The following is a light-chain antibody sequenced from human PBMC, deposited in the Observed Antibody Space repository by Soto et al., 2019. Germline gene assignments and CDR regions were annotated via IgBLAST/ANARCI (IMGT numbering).Light chain of an antibody. J-gene: IGKJ1*01. CDR1: QSLLHSNGYNY. CDR2: LGS. CDR3: MQALQTLWT. Sequence: DLVMTQSPLSLPVTPGEPASISCRSSQSLLHSNGYNYLDWYLQKQGQSPQLLIYLGSNRASGGPDRFSGSGSGTDFTLNISRVEAEDVGVYYCMQALQTLWTFGQGTKVEIK. V-gene: IGKV2-28*01.